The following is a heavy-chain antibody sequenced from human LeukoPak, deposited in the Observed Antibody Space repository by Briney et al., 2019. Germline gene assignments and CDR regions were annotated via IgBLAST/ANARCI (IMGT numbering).Heavy chain of an antibody. CDR2: IYHSGST. J-gene: IGHJ4*02. V-gene: IGHV4-38-2*02. D-gene: IGHD3-22*01. CDR3: ARGTTYYYDSSGYYLDY. Sequence: PSETLSLTCTVSGYSISSGYYWGWIRQPPGKGLEWIGSIYHSGSTYYNPSLKSRVTISVDTSKNQFSLKLSSVTAADTAVYYCARGTTYYYDSSGYYLDYWGQGTLVTVSS. CDR1: GYSISSGYY.